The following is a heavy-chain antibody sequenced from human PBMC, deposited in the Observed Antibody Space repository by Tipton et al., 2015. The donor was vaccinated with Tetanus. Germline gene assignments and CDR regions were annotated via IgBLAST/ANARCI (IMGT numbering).Heavy chain of an antibody. V-gene: IGHV3-30*18. CDR2: ISDGGGEK. Sequence: SLRLSCAAPGFIFNSYGMHWVRQAPGKGLEWVAVISDGGGEKFYADSVKGRFTISRDNSKNMVFLHMSGLRPEDTAVYYCAKDAIFGVSKGYFDYWGQGTLVTVSS. CDR1: GFIFNSYG. J-gene: IGHJ4*02. CDR3: AKDAIFGVSKGYFDY. D-gene: IGHD3-3*01.